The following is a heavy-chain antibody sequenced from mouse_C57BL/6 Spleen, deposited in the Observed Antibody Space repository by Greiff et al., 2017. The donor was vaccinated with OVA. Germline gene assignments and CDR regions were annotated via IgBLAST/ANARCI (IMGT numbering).Heavy chain of an antibody. V-gene: IGHV1-69*01. CDR3: ARELGRGYYFDY. D-gene: IGHD4-1*01. CDR2: IDPSDSYT. J-gene: IGHJ2*01. CDR1: GYTFTSYW. Sequence: QVQLQQPGAELVMPGASVKLSCKASGYTFTSYWMHWVKQRPGQGLEWIVEIDPSDSYTNYNQKFKGKSTLTVDKSSSTAYMQLSSLTSEDSAVYYCARELGRGYYFDYWGQGTTLTVSS.